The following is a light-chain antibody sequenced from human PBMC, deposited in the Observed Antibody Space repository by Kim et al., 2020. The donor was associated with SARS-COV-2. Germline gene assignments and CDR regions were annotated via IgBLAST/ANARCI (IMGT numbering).Light chain of an antibody. V-gene: IGKV3-20*01. CDR3: QQYGSSPLT. Sequence: SPGERATLSCRASQRITSRYLAWYQQRPGQAPSVLIYGASSRATGIPDRFSGSGSEADFTPTISRLEPEDFAVYYCQQYGSSPLTFGGGTKVDIK. J-gene: IGKJ4*01. CDR2: GAS. CDR1: QRITSRY.